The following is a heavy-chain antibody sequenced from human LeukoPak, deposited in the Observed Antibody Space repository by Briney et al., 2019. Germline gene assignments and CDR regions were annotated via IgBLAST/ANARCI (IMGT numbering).Heavy chain of an antibody. CDR3: ARYSTDSSSRNFDY. V-gene: IGHV3-7*01. Sequence: GGSLRLSCAASGFTFSSYWMSWVRQAPGKGLEWVANIKQDGSERYYVDSVKGRFTISRDNAKNSLYLQMNSLRAEDTSVYYCARYSTDSSSRNFDYWGQGTLVTVSS. CDR2: IKQDGSER. CDR1: GFTFSSYW. D-gene: IGHD6-6*01. J-gene: IGHJ4*02.